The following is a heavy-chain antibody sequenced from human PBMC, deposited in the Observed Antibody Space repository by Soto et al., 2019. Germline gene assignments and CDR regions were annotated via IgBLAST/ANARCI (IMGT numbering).Heavy chain of an antibody. D-gene: IGHD6-13*01. CDR1: GYTFSSYG. CDR2: ISAYNGNT. V-gene: IGHV1-18*01. CDR3: ARVLTAAGFDY. J-gene: IGHJ4*02. Sequence: QVQLVQSGAEVKKPGASVKVSCKASGYTFSSYGISWVRQAPGQGLEWMGWISAYNGNTNYAQKLQGRVTMTKDTSTSTAYMALRSLRSDDTAVYYCARVLTAAGFDYWGQGTLVTVSS.